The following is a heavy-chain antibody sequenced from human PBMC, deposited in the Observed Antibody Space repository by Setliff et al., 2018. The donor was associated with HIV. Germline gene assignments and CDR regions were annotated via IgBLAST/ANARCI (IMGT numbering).Heavy chain of an antibody. CDR1: GYTFTSYG. V-gene: IGHV1-2*06. J-gene: IGHJ3*02. D-gene: IGHD2-8*01. CDR2: INPNSGAT. Sequence: ASVKVSCKASGYTFTSYGISWVRQAPGQGLEWMGRINPNSGATNYAQKFQGRVTMTRDTSISTAYMELSRLRSDDTAVYYCATKVYCTNGVCLDAFDIWGQGTMVTVSS. CDR3: ATKVYCTNGVCLDAFDI.